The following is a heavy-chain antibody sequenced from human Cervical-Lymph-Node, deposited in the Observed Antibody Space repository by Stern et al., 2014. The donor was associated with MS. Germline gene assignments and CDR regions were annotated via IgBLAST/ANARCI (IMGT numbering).Heavy chain of an antibody. Sequence: VQLVQSGADVKKPGASVKVSCKVSGYTLSGLSIHWVRQAPGKGLEWMGGFDPEDGETIYADKFHGRVTMTEDTSTDTAYMDLSSLRSEDTAVYYCTTADVVIVPGAYFDYWGQGTLVTVSS. J-gene: IGHJ4*02. CDR3: TTADVVIVPGAYFDY. CDR2: FDPEDGET. CDR1: GYTLSGLS. D-gene: IGHD2-2*01. V-gene: IGHV1-24*01.